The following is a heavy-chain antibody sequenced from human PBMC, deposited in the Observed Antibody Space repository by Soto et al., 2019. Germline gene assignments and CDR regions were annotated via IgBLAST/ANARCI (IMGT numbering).Heavy chain of an antibody. CDR1: GYTFTNYD. V-gene: IGHV1-8*01. CDR2: MNPNSGNT. CDR3: ASGQLAHFEF. J-gene: IGHJ4*02. Sequence: QVQLVQSGAEVKKPGASVKVSCKTSGYTFTNYDINWVRQAPGQGLEWMGWMNPNSGNTGYAQKFQGRVFMTRNTSISTAYMELTSLRSEETAVYYCASGQLAHFEFWGQGTLVTVSS. D-gene: IGHD1-1*01.